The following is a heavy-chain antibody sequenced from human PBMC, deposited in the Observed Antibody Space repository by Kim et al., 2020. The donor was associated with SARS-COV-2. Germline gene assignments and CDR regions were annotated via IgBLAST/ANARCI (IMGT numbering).Heavy chain of an antibody. CDR1: GYTFTGYY. Sequence: ASVKVSCKASGYTFTGYYMHWVRQAPGQGLEWMGWINPNSGGTNYAQKFQGRVTMTRDTSISTAYMELSRLRSDDTAVYYCAREFEVVAARDYFDYWGQGTLVTVSS. CDR3: AREFEVVAARDYFDY. J-gene: IGHJ4*02. D-gene: IGHD2-15*01. CDR2: INPNSGGT. V-gene: IGHV1-2*02.